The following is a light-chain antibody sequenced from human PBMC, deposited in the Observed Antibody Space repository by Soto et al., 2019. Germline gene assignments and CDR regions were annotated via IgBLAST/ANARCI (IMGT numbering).Light chain of an antibody. J-gene: IGKJ4*01. CDR3: LQLNRYPLT. V-gene: IGKV1-9*01. CDR1: QPISNY. CDR2: SAS. Sequence: DIQLTQSPSFLSASVGDRVTITCRASQPISNYLAWYQQKPGKAPELLIYSASTLQSGVPSRFSGSGGGSWTEFSLTIRALRPDDFATYYCLQLNRYPLTFGGGTKVDIK.